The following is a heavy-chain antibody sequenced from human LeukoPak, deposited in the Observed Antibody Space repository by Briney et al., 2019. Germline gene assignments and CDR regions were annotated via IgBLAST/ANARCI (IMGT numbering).Heavy chain of an antibody. Sequence: GESLRISCKGSGYSFTSYWIGWVRQMPGKGLEWMGIIYPGDSDTRYSPSFQGQVTISADKSISTAYLQWSSLKASDTAMYYCARGYSPGSGSYYKPLNWFDPWGQGTLVTVSS. CDR3: ARGYSPGSGSYYKPLNWFDP. D-gene: IGHD3-10*01. J-gene: IGHJ5*02. V-gene: IGHV5-51*01. CDR1: GYSFTSYW. CDR2: IYPGDSDT.